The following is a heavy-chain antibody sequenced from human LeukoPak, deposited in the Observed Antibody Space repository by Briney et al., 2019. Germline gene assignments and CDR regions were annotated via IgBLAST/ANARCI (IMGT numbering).Heavy chain of an antibody. CDR1: GFTFSSYA. V-gene: IGHV3-23*01. CDR3: PKNFLPNGSSYYFDY. D-gene: IGHD6-6*01. CDR2: ISGSGGST. J-gene: IGHJ4*02. Sequence: GGSLRLSCAASGFTFSSYAMSWVRQSPGKGLEWVSAISGSGGSTYYADSVKGRFTISRDNSKNTLYLQMNSLRAEDTAVYYCPKNFLPNGSSYYFDYWGQGTLVTVSS.